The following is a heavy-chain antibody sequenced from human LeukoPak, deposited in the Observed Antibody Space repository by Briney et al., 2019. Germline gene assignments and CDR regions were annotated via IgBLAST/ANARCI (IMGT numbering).Heavy chain of an antibody. CDR1: GFALSSHW. CDR3: ARNNGMDV. Sequence: GGSLRLSCAASGFALSSHWMTWVRQVPGRGPEWVANVNRDGSETYYLDSVKGRFTISKDNAKNSLYLQMNSLRAEDTALYHCARNNGMDVWGQGTTIIVSS. J-gene: IGHJ6*02. V-gene: IGHV3-7*03. CDR2: VNRDGSET.